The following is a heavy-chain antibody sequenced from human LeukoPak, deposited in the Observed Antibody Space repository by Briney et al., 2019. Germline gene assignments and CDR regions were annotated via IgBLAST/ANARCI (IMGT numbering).Heavy chain of an antibody. CDR1: GFAFNTYA. CDR2: IWHDGSHK. Sequence: PGRSLRLSCAASGFAFNTYAMHWVRQARGQGLEWGALIWHDGSHKFYSDSVRGQFTISRDNSKNTLYLQMNRLRAEDTAVYYCARSGLMIRGVIDYWGQGTLVTVSS. J-gene: IGHJ4*02. V-gene: IGHV3-33*01. D-gene: IGHD3-10*01. CDR3: ARSGLMIRGVIDY.